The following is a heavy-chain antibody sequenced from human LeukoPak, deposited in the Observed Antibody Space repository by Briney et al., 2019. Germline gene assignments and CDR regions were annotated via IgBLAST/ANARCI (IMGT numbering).Heavy chain of an antibody. CDR2: ISSSSSYI. CDR1: GFTFSTYS. CDR3: ARDPRTYSSSSGGDY. D-gene: IGHD6-6*01. J-gene: IGHJ4*02. Sequence: GGSLRLSCAASGFTFSTYSMNWVRQAPGKGLEWVSSISSSSSYIYYADSVKGRFTISRDNAKNSLYLQMNSLRAEDTAVYYCARDPRTYSSSSGGDYWGQGTLVTVSS. V-gene: IGHV3-21*01.